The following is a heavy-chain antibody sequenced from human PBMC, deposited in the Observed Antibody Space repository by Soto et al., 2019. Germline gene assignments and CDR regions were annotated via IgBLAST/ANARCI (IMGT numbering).Heavy chain of an antibody. J-gene: IGHJ6*02. Sequence: SETLSLTCTVSGGSISSYYWSWIRRPPGKGLEWIGYIYNSGGTHSNPSLQSRVTISVDTSKNQFSLKLSSVTAADTGIYYCARARITMVREVIKYNMDVWGQGTTVTV. CDR3: ARARITMVREVIKYNMDV. V-gene: IGHV4-59*01. CDR2: IYNSGGT. D-gene: IGHD3-10*01. CDR1: GGSISSYY.